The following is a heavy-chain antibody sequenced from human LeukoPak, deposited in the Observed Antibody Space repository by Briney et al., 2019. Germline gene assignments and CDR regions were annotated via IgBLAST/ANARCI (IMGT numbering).Heavy chain of an antibody. D-gene: IGHD1-26*01. CDR1: GFTFSSYA. CDR2: ISYDGSNK. V-gene: IGHV3-30-3*01. J-gene: IGHJ6*02. Sequence: PGGSLRLSCAASGFTFSSYAMHWVRQAPGKGLEWVAVISYDGSNKYYADSVKGRFTISRDNSKNTLYLQMNSLRAEDTAVYYCASSPPTKWELLLAGYGMDVWGQGTTVTVSS. CDR3: ASSPPTKWELLLAGYGMDV.